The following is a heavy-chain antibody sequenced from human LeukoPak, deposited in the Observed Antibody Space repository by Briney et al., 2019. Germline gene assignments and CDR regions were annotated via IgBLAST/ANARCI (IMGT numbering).Heavy chain of an antibody. D-gene: IGHD1-26*01. J-gene: IGHJ3*02. CDR1: GYSISSGYY. Sequence: SETLSLTCTVSGYSISSGYYWGWIRQPPGKGLEWIGNIYYSGNTYYKPSLKSRVTISIDRSRNQSSLKLSSVTAADTAVYYCARTKYSGTSDDAFDIWGQGTMVTVSS. CDR2: IYYSGNT. CDR3: ARTKYSGTSDDAFDI. V-gene: IGHV4-38-2*02.